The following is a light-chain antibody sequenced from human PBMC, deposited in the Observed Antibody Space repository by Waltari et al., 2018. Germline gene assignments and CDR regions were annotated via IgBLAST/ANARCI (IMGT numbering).Light chain of an antibody. CDR3: QQSYNTPLS. CDR2: TTS. J-gene: IGKJ4*01. Sequence: DIKMTQSPSSLSASVGDRVTITCRASQSVSKYLNWYQQQPGKAPKLLIYTTSNLQSGVPSRFSGSGSGTDFTLTISSLQLEDLATYYCQQSYNTPLSFGGGTKVEIK. CDR1: QSVSKY. V-gene: IGKV1-39*01.